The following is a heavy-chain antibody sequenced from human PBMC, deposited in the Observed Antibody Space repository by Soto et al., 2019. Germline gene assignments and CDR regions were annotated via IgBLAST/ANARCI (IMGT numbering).Heavy chain of an antibody. V-gene: IGHV3-53*01. J-gene: IGHJ3*02. CDR1: GFTVSSNY. Sequence: GSLRLSCAASGFTVSSNYMSWVRQAPGKGLEWVSVIYSGGSTYYADSVKGRFTIARDNSKNTLYPQMNSLRAEDTAVYYCGSGTLSGYSSGWCSRAFDIWGQGTMLTVSS. CDR2: IYSGGST. D-gene: IGHD6-19*01. CDR3: GSGTLSGYSSGWCSRAFDI.